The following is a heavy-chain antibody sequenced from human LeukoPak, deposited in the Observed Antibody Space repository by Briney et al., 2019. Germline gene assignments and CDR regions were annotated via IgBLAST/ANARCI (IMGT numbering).Heavy chain of an antibody. D-gene: IGHD3-22*01. CDR3: AGASPDYYDGSCPNFDY. CDR2: IYYSGST. J-gene: IGHJ4*02. V-gene: IGHV4-59*01. Sequence: SETLSFTCTVSGGSISSYYWSWIRQPPGKGLEWIGYIYYSGSTNYNPSLTTRSTLSVDTSKNQFSLKLSSVTAADTAVYYCAGASPDYYDGSCPNFDYWGQGTMVTVSS. CDR1: GGSISSYY.